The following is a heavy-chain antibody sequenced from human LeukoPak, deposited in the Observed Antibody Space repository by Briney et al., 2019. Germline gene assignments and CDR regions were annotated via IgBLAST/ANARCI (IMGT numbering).Heavy chain of an antibody. CDR2: ISWNSGSI. CDR3: AKDTAMALGFDY. CDR1: GFTFDDYA. V-gene: IGHV3-9*01. D-gene: IGHD5-18*01. Sequence: PGRSLGLSCAASGFTFDDYAMHWVRQAPGKGLEWVSGISWNSGSIGYADSVKGRFTISRDNAKNSLYLQMNSLRAEDTALYYCAKDTAMALGFDYWGQGTLVTVSS. J-gene: IGHJ4*02.